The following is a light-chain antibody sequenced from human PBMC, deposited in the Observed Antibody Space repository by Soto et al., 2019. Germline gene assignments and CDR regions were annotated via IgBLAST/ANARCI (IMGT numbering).Light chain of an antibody. J-gene: IGKJ1*01. V-gene: IGKV3-15*01. Sequence: EIVMTQSPATLSVSPGGGATLSCRASQSVSSNLAWYQQKPGQPPRLLIYGASTRATGIPARFSGSGSGTEFTLTINSLQSEDFAVYHCQQYDAWPPWTFGQGTKVDIK. CDR3: QQYDAWPPWT. CDR2: GAS. CDR1: QSVSSN.